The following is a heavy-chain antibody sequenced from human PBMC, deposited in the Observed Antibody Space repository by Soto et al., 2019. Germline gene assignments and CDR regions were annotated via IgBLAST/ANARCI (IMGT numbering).Heavy chain of an antibody. V-gene: IGHV3-15*01. J-gene: IGHJ4*02. CDR1: GFTFSNAW. Sequence: GGSLRLSCAASGFTFSNAWMSWVRQAPGKGLEWVGRIKSKTDGGTTDYAAPVKGRFTISRDDSKNTLYLQMNSLKTEDTVVYYCTTEHPYYYDSSGYYFDYWGQGTLVTVSS. D-gene: IGHD3-22*01. CDR2: IKSKTDGGTT. CDR3: TTEHPYYYDSSGYYFDY.